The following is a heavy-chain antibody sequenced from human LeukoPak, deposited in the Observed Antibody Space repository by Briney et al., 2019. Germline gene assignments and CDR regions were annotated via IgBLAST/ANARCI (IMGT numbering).Heavy chain of an antibody. CDR1: GYTFTGYY. CDR3: ARAAVAAGSTETFDP. J-gene: IGHJ5*02. V-gene: IGHV1-2*02. CDR2: INPNSGGT. Sequence: ASVKVSCKASGYTFTGYYMHWVRQAPGQGPERMGWINPNSGGTNYAQKFQGRATMTRDTSISTAYMELSRLRSDDSAVYYCARAAVAAGSTETFDPWGQGTLVTVSS. D-gene: IGHD2-15*01.